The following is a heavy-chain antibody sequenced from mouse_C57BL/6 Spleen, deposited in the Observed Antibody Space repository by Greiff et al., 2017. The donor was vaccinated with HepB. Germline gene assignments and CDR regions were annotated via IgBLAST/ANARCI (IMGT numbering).Heavy chain of an antibody. Sequence: EVKLVESGGGLVKPGGSLKLSCAASGFTFSSYAMSWVRQTPEKRLEWVATISDGGSYTYYPDNVKGRFTISRDNAKNNLYLQMSHLKSEDTAMYYCARDQGLSDYYAMDYWGQGTSVTVSS. J-gene: IGHJ4*01. CDR2: ISDGGSYT. CDR1: GFTFSSYA. CDR3: ARDQGLSDYYAMDY. V-gene: IGHV5-4*01. D-gene: IGHD1-1*02.